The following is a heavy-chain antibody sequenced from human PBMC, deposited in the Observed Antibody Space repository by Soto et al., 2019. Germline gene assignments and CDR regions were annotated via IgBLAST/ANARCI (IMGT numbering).Heavy chain of an antibody. CDR1: GFDFRSYE. CDR2: IRANDESI. D-gene: IGHD2-21*01. CDR3: ERETLRDEIDI. V-gene: IGHV3-48*03. Sequence: PGGALRLSCVASGFDFRSYEMNWVRQAPGKGLEWVSNIRANDESIYYADSVKGRVSVSRDNAKNSLFLEMNSLRVDDTAVYYCERETLRDEIDIWGQGTMVTVSS. J-gene: IGHJ3*02.